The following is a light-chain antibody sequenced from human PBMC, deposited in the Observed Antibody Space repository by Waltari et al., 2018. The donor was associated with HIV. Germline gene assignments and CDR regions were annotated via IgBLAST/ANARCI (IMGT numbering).Light chain of an antibody. CDR1: QSISSSY. CDR2: STS. V-gene: IGKV3-20*01. Sequence: EIVLTQSPGTLSLSPGEGATLSCRASQSISSSYLTWYQQKPGQAPRPLIYSTSNRATGIPDRFSGSGSGTDFTLTISRLEPEDFVVYYCQQYGSSWTFGQGTKVEIK. J-gene: IGKJ1*01. CDR3: QQYGSSWT.